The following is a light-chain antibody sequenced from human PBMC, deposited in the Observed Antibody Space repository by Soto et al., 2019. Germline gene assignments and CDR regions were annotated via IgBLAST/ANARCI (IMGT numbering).Light chain of an antibody. J-gene: IGLJ3*02. CDR3: QTWGTGIQV. CDR1: SGHSSYA. CDR2: LNSDGSH. Sequence: QPVLTQSPSASAXXXXXXXXXCTLSSGHSSYAIAWHQQQPEKGPRYLMKLNSDGSHSKGDGIPDRFSGSSSGAVRYLTISSLQSEDEADYYCQTWGTGIQVFGGGTKVTVL. V-gene: IGLV4-69*01.